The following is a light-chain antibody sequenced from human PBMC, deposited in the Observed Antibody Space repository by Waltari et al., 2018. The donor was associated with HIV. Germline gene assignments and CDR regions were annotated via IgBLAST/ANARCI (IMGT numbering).Light chain of an antibody. V-gene: IGLV2-14*01. Sequence: QSALTQPASVSGSPGQSITISCTGTRSDAGGYNYVSWYQQHPGKAPKLMIYEVSNRPSGVSNRFSGSKSGNTASLTISGLQAEDEADYYCSSYTSSSTVFGGGTKLTVL. CDR2: EVS. CDR3: SSYTSSSTV. J-gene: IGLJ3*02. CDR1: RSDAGGYNY.